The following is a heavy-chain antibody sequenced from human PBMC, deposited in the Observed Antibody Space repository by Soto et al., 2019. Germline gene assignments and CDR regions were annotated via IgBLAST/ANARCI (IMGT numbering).Heavy chain of an antibody. CDR3: ARDKSGSYSIDY. J-gene: IGHJ4*02. Sequence: GGSLRLSCAASGFTFTSYLMNWVCQAPGKGLEWLSHISVGGRTMYYADSVKGRVTISRDNAKNSLYLQMDSLRAEDTAVYYCARDKSGSYSIDYWGQGT. V-gene: IGHV3-48*04. CDR1: GFTFTSYL. D-gene: IGHD1-26*01. CDR2: ISVGGRTM.